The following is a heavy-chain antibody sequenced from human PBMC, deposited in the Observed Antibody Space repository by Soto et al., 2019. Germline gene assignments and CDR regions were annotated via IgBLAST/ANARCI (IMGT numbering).Heavy chain of an antibody. D-gene: IGHD2-15*01. CDR3: ARDQGYCSGGSCYSLNWFDP. Sequence: QVQLVQSGAEVKKPGSSVKVSCKASGGTFSSYAISWVRQAPGQGLEWMGGIIPIFGTANYAQKFQGRVTITADEATSTDYMALSSVRSEDTAVYYCARDQGYCSGGSCYSLNWFDPWGQGTLVTVSS. J-gene: IGHJ5*02. CDR1: GGTFSSYA. V-gene: IGHV1-69*12. CDR2: IIPIFGTA.